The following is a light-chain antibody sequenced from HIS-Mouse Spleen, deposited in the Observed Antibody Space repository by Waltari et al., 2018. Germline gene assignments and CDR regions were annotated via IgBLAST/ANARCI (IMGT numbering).Light chain of an antibody. J-gene: IGLJ3*02. CDR3: YSAADNTLEV. CDR2: KAR. CDR1: VLATNY. V-gene: IGLV3-27*01. Sequence: SYELTQPSSVSVSPGQTARTPCSGHVLATNYSRWFPQNPGQAPVLVIYKARGQPSGIPERFSGSSSGTTVTLTISGAQVEDEADYYCYSAADNTLEVFGGGTKLTVL.